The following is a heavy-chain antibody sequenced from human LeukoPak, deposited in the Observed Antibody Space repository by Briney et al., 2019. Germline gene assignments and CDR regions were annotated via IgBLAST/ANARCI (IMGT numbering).Heavy chain of an antibody. CDR1: GGSFSGYY. CDR2: INNSGST. CDR3: ARCYCSSTSSSRSKWGWFDP. V-gene: IGHV4-34*01. Sequence: SETLSLTCAVYGGSFSGYYWSWIRQPPGKGLEWIGEINNSGSTNYNPSLKSRVTISIDTSKNQFSLKLSSVTAADTAVYYCARCYCSSTSSSRSKWGWFDPWGQGTLVTVSS. D-gene: IGHD2-2*01. J-gene: IGHJ5*02.